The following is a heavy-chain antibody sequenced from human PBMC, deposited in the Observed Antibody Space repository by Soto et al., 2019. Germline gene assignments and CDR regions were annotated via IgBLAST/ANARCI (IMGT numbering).Heavy chain of an antibody. V-gene: IGHV3-23*01. CDR3: AKDLGDPTYYDFWSGFGAFDI. J-gene: IGHJ3*02. CDR2: ISGSGGST. CDR1: GFTFSSYA. Sequence: GGSLRLSCAASGFTFSSYAMSWVRQAPGKWLEWVSAISGSGGSTYYADSVKGRFTISRDNSKNTLYLQMNSLRAEDTAVYYCAKDLGDPTYYDFWSGFGAFDIWGQGXMVTV. D-gene: IGHD3-3*01.